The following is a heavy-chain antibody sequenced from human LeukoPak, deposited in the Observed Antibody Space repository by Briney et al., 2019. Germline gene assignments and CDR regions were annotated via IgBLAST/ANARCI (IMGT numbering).Heavy chain of an antibody. V-gene: IGHV3-30*19. CDR3: ARDYDILTGSPGLRFDY. D-gene: IGHD3-9*01. CDR1: GFTFSSYG. Sequence: GGSLRLSCAASGFTFSSYGMHWVRQAPGKGLEWVAVISYDGSNKYYADSVKGRFTISRDNSKNTLYLQMNSLRAEDTAVYYCARDYDILTGSPGLRFDYWGQGTLVTVSS. J-gene: IGHJ4*02. CDR2: ISYDGSNK.